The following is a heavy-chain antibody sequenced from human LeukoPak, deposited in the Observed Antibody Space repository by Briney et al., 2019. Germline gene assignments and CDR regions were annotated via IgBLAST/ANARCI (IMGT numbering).Heavy chain of an antibody. D-gene: IGHD6-19*01. J-gene: IGHJ4*02. Sequence: ASVKVSCKASGYTFTSYGISWVRQAPGQGLEWMGWISAYNGNTNYAQKLQGRVTMTTDTSTSTAYMELRSLRSDDTAVYYCAKVAVAGPPPYYFDYWGQGTLVTVSS. V-gene: IGHV1-18*01. CDR3: AKVAVAGPPPYYFDY. CDR2: ISAYNGNT. CDR1: GYTFTSYG.